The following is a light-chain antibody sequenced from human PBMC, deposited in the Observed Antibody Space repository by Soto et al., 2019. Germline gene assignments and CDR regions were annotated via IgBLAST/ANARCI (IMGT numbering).Light chain of an antibody. CDR1: SSDVGSYNL. V-gene: IGLV2-23*01. J-gene: IGLJ2*01. Sequence: QSALTQPASVSGSPGQSITISCTGTSSDVGSYNLVSWYQQHPGKAPKLMFYEGSRRPSGVSNRFSASKSGNTASLTISGLQAEDEADYYCCSYAGSSTYVFGGGTKLTVL. CDR2: EGS. CDR3: CSYAGSSTYV.